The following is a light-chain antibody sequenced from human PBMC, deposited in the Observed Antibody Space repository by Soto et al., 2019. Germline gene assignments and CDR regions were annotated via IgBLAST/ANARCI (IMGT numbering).Light chain of an antibody. CDR3: SSYAGRNNWV. CDR1: SSDAGGYNY. J-gene: IGLJ1*01. Sequence: QSALTQPPSASGSPGQSVTISCTGTSSDAGGYNYVSWYQQHPGKAPKLMIYEVSKRPSGVPDRFSGSKSGNTASLTVSGLQAEDEADYYCSSYAGRNNWVFGTGTKVTVL. CDR2: EVS. V-gene: IGLV2-8*01.